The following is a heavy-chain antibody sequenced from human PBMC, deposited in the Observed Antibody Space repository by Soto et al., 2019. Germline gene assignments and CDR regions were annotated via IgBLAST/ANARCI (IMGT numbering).Heavy chain of an antibody. Sequence: SETLSLTCTVSGGSINSVGFYWSWIRQHPGKGLEWIGYIYYSGSTYYNPSLKSRVIISVDTSKNQFSLRLRSVTAADTAVYYCARAASFYYDSTGYYHFDYWGQGSLVTVSS. D-gene: IGHD3-22*01. V-gene: IGHV4-31*03. CDR1: GGSINSVGFY. CDR3: ARAASFYYDSTGYYHFDY. CDR2: IYYSGST. J-gene: IGHJ4*02.